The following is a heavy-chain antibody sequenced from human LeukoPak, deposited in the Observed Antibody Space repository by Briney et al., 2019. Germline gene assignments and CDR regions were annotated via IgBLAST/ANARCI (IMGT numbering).Heavy chain of an antibody. Sequence: GSSVKVSCKASGGTFSSYAISWVRQAPGQGLEWMGGIIPIFGTANYAQKFQGRVTITTDESTSTAYMELSSLRSEDTAVYYCARDLYGGNSRFDYWGQGTLVTVSS. CDR1: GGTFSSYA. V-gene: IGHV1-69*05. J-gene: IGHJ4*02. CDR3: ARDLYGGNSRFDY. D-gene: IGHD4-23*01. CDR2: IIPIFGTA.